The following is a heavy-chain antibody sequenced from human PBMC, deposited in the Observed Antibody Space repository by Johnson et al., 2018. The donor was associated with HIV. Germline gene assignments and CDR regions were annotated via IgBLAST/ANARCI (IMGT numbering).Heavy chain of an antibody. Sequence: VQLVESGGGVVQPGRSLRLSCAASGFTFSNAWMSWVRQAPGKGLEWVGRIKSKTDGGTTDYAAPVKGRFTISRDDSKNTLYLQMNSLRAEDTAVYYCAKNLRGFDAFDIWGQGTMVTVSS. J-gene: IGHJ3*02. CDR1: GFTFSNAW. CDR2: IKSKTDGGTT. V-gene: IGHV3-15*01. D-gene: IGHD3-10*01. CDR3: AKNLRGFDAFDI.